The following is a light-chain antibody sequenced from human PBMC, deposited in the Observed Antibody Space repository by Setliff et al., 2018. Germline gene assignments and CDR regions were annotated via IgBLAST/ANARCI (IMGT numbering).Light chain of an antibody. J-gene: IGLJ2*01. Sequence: QSALTQPASVSGSPGQSITISCSGTSSDVGSYDLVSWYQQHPGKAPKLIIYAVSDRPSGVSNRFSGSKSGNTASLTISGLQTEDEADYYCCSYAGSRTYVIFGGGTKVTVL. CDR1: SSDVGSYDL. CDR3: CSYAGSRTYVI. CDR2: AVS. V-gene: IGLV2-14*03.